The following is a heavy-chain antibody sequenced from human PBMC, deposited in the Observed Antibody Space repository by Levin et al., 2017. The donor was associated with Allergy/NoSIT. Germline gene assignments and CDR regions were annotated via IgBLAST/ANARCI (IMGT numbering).Heavy chain of an antibody. J-gene: IGHJ4*02. CDR2: IKQDGSEK. CDR3: ARGPNGYPHDY. V-gene: IGHV3-7*01. D-gene: IGHD3-22*01. Sequence: GESLKISCAASGFTFSSYWMSWVRQAPGKGLEWVANIKQDGSEKYYVDSVKGRFTISKDNAKNSLYLQMNSLRAEDTAVYYCARGPNGYPHDYWGQGTLVTVSS. CDR1: GFTFSSYW.